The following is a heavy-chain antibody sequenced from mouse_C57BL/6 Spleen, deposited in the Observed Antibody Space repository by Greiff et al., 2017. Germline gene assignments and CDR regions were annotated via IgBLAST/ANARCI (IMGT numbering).Heavy chain of an antibody. J-gene: IGHJ1*03. CDR2: FHPYNDDT. D-gene: IGHD1-1*01. CDR3: ASGYYGGRGWYFDV. V-gene: IGHV1-47*01. CDR1: GYTFTTYP. Sequence: VQLQQSGAELVKPGASVKMSCTASGYTFTTYPIEWMKQNHGKSLEWIGNFHPYNDDTKYNEKFKGKATLTVDTSSSTVYLELSRLTSDDSAVYYCASGYYGGRGWYFDVWGTGTTVTVSS.